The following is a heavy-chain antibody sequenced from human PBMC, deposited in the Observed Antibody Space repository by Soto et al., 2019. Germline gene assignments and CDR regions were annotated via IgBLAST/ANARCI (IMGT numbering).Heavy chain of an antibody. D-gene: IGHD6-19*01. CDR1: GFTFSSYG. V-gene: IGHV3-33*01. J-gene: IGHJ4*02. CDR3: ARDTGVAVAGTGDY. Sequence: GGSLRLSCAASGFTFSSYGMHWVRQAPGKGLEWVAVIWYDGSNKYYADSVKGRFTISRDNSKNTLYLQMNSLRAEDTAVYYCARDTGVAVAGTGDYWGQGTLVTVSS. CDR2: IWYDGSNK.